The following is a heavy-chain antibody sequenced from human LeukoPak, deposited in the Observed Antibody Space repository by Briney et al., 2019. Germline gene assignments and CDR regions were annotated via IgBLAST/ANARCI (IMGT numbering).Heavy chain of an antibody. Sequence: ASVKVSCKASGYTFTGYYMHWVRQAPGQRLEWMGWINPNSGGTNYALKFQGRVTMTRDTSISTAYMELSRLRSDDTAVYYCARTRIGLWFGELFCFDYWGQGTLVTVSS. CDR3: ARTRIGLWFGELFCFDY. CDR2: INPNSGGT. D-gene: IGHD3-10*01. J-gene: IGHJ4*02. CDR1: GYTFTGYY. V-gene: IGHV1-2*02.